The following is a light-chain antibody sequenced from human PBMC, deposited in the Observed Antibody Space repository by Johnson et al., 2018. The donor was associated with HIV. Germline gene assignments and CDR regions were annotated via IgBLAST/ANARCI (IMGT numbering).Light chain of an antibody. V-gene: IGLV1-51*02. CDR1: SSNIGNNY. CDR3: GPWDSSLSAYV. J-gene: IGLJ1*01. CDR2: ENN. Sequence: VLTQPLSVSAAPGQKVTISCSGSSSNIGNNYVSWYQQLPGTAPKLLIYENNKRPSGIPDRFSASKSGTSATLGLTGLQTGDEADYYCGPWDSSLSAYVFGTGTKVTVL.